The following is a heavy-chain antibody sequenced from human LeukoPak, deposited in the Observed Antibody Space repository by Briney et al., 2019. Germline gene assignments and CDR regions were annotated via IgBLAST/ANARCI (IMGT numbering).Heavy chain of an antibody. CDR1: GFTFDDYA. V-gene: IGHV3-9*01. CDR2: ISWNSGSI. Sequence: GGSLRLSCAASGFTFDDYAMHWVRQAPGKGLEWDSGISWNSGSIGYADSVKGRFTISRDNAKNSLYLQMNSLRAEDTALYYCAKDRSEQWLVPDDYWGQGTLVTVSS. D-gene: IGHD6-19*01. J-gene: IGHJ4*02. CDR3: AKDRSEQWLVPDDY.